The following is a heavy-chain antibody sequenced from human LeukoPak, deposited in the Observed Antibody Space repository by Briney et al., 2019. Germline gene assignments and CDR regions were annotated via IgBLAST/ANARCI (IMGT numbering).Heavy chain of an antibody. Sequence: GGSLRLSCAASGFSVNSNYMSWVRQAPGKGLEWVLVIYSGGSTYYADSVKGRFTISRHISKNTLYLQMNSLRAEDTAVYYCAKVYGSGSYYLYYYGMDVWGQGTTVTVSS. V-gene: IGHV3-53*04. CDR3: AKVYGSGSYYLYYYGMDV. D-gene: IGHD3-10*01. CDR2: IYSGGST. CDR1: GFSVNSNY. J-gene: IGHJ6*02.